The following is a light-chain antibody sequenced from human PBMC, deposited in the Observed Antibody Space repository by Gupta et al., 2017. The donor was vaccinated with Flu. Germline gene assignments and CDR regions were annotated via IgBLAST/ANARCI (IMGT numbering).Light chain of an antibody. CDR1: SSEIGYDNY. V-gene: IGLV2-14*01. Sequence: SITISSTGTSSEIGYDNYVSVYQHHPGQAPKLFFYGVTKRPTGVSNRFSASKSGNTASLTISGLQDEDEADYYCGSCISSSTLVFGGGTNLTVL. CDR3: GSCISSSTLV. CDR2: GVT. J-gene: IGLJ2*01.